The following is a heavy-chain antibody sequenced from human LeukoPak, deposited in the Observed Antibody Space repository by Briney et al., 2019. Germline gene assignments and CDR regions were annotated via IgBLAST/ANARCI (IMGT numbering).Heavy chain of an antibody. D-gene: IGHD3-22*01. CDR2: IYYSGST. CDR3: ARFTYYYDSSGLGGWFDP. V-gene: IGHV4-59*08. CDR1: GGSISSYY. Sequence: SETLSLTCTVSGGSISSYYWSWIRQPPGKGLEWIGYIYYSGSTNYNPSLKSRVTISVDTSKNQFSLKLSSVTAADTAVYYCARFTYYYDSSGLGGWFDPWGQGTLVTVSS. J-gene: IGHJ5*02.